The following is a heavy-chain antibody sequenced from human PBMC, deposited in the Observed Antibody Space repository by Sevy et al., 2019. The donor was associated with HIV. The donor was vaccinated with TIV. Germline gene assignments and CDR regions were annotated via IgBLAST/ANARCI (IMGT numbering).Heavy chain of an antibody. Sequence: SETLSLTCTVSGGSISSYYWSWIRQPAGKGLEWIGRIYTSGSTNYNPSLKSRVTMSVDTSKNQFSLKLSSVTAADTAGYYWARNPRGPYSYYMTAGAKGTTVTASS. D-gene: IGHD3-10*01. CDR2: IYTSGST. CDR3: ARNPRGPYSYYMTA. V-gene: IGHV4-4*07. CDR1: GGSISSYY. J-gene: IGHJ6*03.